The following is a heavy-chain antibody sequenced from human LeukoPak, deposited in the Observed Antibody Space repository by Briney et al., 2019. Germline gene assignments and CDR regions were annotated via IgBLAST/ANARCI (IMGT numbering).Heavy chain of an antibody. Sequence: PGGSLRLSCAASGFTFSSYAMHWVRQAPGKGLEWVAVISYDGSNKYYADSVKGRFTISRDNSKNTLYLQMNSLRAEDTAVYYCAKAPARYYDSSGYYWGQGTLVTVSS. D-gene: IGHD3-22*01. CDR1: GFTFSSYA. CDR2: ISYDGSNK. CDR3: AKAPARYYDSSGYY. J-gene: IGHJ4*02. V-gene: IGHV3-30*04.